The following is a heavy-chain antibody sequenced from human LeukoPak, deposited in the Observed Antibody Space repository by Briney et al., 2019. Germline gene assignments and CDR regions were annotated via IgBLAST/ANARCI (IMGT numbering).Heavy chain of an antibody. J-gene: IGHJ4*02. Sequence: GGSLRLSCAASGFTFSNYAMTWVRQAPGKGLGWVSTISGSGDSTYYADSVKGRFTISRDNAKNSLYLQMNSLRAEDTAVYYCARDWHMITFGGVISDYWGQGTLVTVFS. CDR2: ISGSGDST. D-gene: IGHD3-16*02. CDR3: ARDWHMITFGGVISDY. CDR1: GFTFSNYA. V-gene: IGHV3-23*01.